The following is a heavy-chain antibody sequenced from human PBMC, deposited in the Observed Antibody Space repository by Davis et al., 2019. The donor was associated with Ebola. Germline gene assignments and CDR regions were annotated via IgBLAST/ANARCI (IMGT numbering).Heavy chain of an antibody. V-gene: IGHV1-18*01. CDR3: ARDWDCTGGSCRNCFDP. Sequence: ASVKVSCKASGYTFSDYGISWVRQAPGQGLEWMGWIRTSNGETKLAQNLQDRVTMTTDRSTSTVYMDLRSLTSDDTAVYYCARDWDCTGGSCRNCFDPWGQGTQVIVSA. D-gene: IGHD2-15*01. CDR1: GYTFSDYG. CDR2: IRTSNGET. J-gene: IGHJ5*02.